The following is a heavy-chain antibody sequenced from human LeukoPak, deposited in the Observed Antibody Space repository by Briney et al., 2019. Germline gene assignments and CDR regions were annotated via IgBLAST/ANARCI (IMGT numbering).Heavy chain of an antibody. CDR2: IWYDGSNK. J-gene: IGHJ6*02. CDR3: ARDLQDYYYYGMDV. D-gene: IGHD4-11*01. Sequence: GGSLIRSCAAAGFTFSSYGIHWVRQAPGKGLEWVAVIWYDGSNKYYADSVKGRFTISRDNSKNTLYLQMNSLRAEDTAVYYCARDLQDYYYYGMDVWGQGTTVTVSS. CDR1: GFTFSSYG. V-gene: IGHV3-33*01.